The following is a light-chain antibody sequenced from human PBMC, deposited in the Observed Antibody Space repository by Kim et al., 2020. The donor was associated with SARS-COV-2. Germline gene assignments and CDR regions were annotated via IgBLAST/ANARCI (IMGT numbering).Light chain of an antibody. Sequence: QSALTQPASVSGSPGQSITISCTGTRTDVGAYNYVSWYQQHPGKAPKIIIYDVNKRPSGVSNRFSGSKSGYTASLTISGLQAEDEADYYCSSYTTISTWVFGGGTQLTVL. CDR3: SSYTTISTWV. J-gene: IGLJ3*02. CDR1: RTDVGAYNY. V-gene: IGLV2-14*03. CDR2: DVN.